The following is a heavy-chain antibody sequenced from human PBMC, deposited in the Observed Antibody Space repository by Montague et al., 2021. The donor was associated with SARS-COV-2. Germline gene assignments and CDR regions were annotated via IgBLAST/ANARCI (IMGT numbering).Heavy chain of an antibody. J-gene: IGHJ4*02. V-gene: IGHV4-34*01. CDR2: INHSGST. CDR3: ARGAPGY. CDR1: GGSFSGYW. Sequence: SETLSLTCAVYGGSFSGYWWTWIRQSPGKGLELIGGINHSGSTRYNPSLKRRVTISVDTSTNQFSLDLTSVTAADTAAYYCARGAPGYWGQGTLVTVSS.